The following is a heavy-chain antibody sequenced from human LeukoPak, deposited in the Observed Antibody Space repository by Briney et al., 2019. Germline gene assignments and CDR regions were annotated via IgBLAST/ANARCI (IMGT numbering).Heavy chain of an antibody. J-gene: IGHJ5*02. CDR1: GGSVSSGSYY. Sequence: PSETLSLTCTVSGGSVSSGSYYWSWIRQPPGKGLEWIGEINHSGSTNYNPSLKSRVTISVDTSKNQFSLKLSSVTAADTAVYYCARRRYYDSSGYYRGPGWFDPWGQGTLVTVSS. CDR2: INHSGST. V-gene: IGHV4-61*01. D-gene: IGHD3-22*01. CDR3: ARRRYYDSSGYYRGPGWFDP.